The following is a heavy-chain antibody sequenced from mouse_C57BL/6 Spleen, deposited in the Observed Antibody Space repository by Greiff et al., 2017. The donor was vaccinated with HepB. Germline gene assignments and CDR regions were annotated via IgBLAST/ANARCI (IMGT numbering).Heavy chain of an antibody. Sequence: VQLKESGPVLVKPGPSVKISCKASGFTFTDYYMHWVKQSHGKSLEWIGLVYPYNGGTSYNQKFKGKATLTVDTSSSTAYMELNSLTSEDSAVYYCAREGYYGYDGSYWYFDVWGTGTTVTVSS. V-gene: IGHV1-36*01. D-gene: IGHD2-2*01. CDR2: VYPYNGGT. J-gene: IGHJ1*03. CDR1: GFTFTDYY. CDR3: AREGYYGYDGSYWYFDV.